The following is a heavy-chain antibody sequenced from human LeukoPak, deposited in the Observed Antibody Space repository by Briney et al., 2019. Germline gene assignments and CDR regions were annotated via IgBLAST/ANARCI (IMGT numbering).Heavy chain of an antibody. CDR3: ARSLNYYDSRGYSFDY. D-gene: IGHD3-22*01. Sequence: SETLSLTCTVSGGSISSSSYYWGWIRQPPGKGLEWIGSIYYSGSTYYNTSLKSRVTISVDTSKNQFSLKLSSVTAADTAVYYCARSLNYYDSRGYSFDYWGQGTLVTVSS. CDR1: GGSISSSSYY. J-gene: IGHJ4*02. V-gene: IGHV4-39*07. CDR2: IYYSGST.